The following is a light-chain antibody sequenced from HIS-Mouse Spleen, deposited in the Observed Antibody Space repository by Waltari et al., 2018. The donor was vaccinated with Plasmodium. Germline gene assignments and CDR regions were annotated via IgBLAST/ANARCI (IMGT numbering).Light chain of an antibody. Sequence: SYELTQPPSVSVSPGQTARITCSGDALPKKYAYWYQQKSGQAPVLVIYEDSKRPSGIPGRFSGVSSGNMATLTISGAQVEDEADYYCYSTDSSGNHRVFGGGTKLTVL. J-gene: IGLJ3*02. CDR2: EDS. V-gene: IGLV3-10*01. CDR3: YSTDSSGNHRV. CDR1: ALPKKY.